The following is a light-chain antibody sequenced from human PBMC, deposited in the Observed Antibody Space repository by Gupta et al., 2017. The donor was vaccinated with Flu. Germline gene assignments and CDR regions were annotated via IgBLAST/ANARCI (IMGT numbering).Light chain of an antibody. CDR2: AAS. V-gene: IGKV1-9*01. CDR1: HPIHNY. CDR3: QQLNSYPLT. J-gene: IGKJ4*01. Sequence: DIQLTRSPSFLSASVGDRVTVTCRASHPIHNYLAWYQQKPGTVPKLLIYAASTLQSGVPSRFSGSGSGTEFTLTIGSLQPEDSATYYCQQLNSYPLTFGGGTKVEIK.